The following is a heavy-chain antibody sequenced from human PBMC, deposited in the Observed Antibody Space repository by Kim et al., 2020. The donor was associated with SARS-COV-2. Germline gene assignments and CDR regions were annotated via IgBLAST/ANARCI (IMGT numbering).Heavy chain of an antibody. J-gene: IGHJ4*02. Sequence: PSLKSRVTISVDTSKNQFSLKLSSVTAADTAVYYCARSSRIAAAGDPFDYWGQGTLVTVSS. D-gene: IGHD6-13*01. CDR3: ARSSRIAAAGDPFDY. V-gene: IGHV4-59*01.